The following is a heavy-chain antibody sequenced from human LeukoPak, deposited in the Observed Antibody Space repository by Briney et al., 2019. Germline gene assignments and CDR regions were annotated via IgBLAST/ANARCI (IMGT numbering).Heavy chain of an antibody. CDR3: ARGSVPFDAFDI. Sequence: PSETLSLTCTVSGNSISSYYWSWIRQPAGKGLEWIGRIYTSGSTNYNPSLKSRVTMSVDTSKNQFSLNLSSVTAADTAVYYCARGSVPFDAFDIWGQGTMVTVSS. D-gene: IGHD3-10*01. V-gene: IGHV4-4*07. CDR1: GNSISSYY. J-gene: IGHJ3*02. CDR2: IYTSGST.